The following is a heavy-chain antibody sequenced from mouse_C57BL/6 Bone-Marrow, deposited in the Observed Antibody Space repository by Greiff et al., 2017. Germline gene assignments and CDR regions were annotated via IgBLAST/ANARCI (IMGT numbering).Heavy chain of an antibody. V-gene: IGHV1-55*01. CDR1: GYTFTSYW. CDR3: ARSGPLGRSFDY. CDR2: IYPTSGLT. Sequence: VQLQQPGAELVKPGASVKMSCKASGYTFTSYWITWVKQRPGQGLEWIGDIYPTSGLTNYNEKFKSKAILTVDTSSNTAYMQRSSLTSEDSAVFYCARSGPLGRSFDYWGQGTTLTVSS. J-gene: IGHJ2*01. D-gene: IGHD4-1*01.